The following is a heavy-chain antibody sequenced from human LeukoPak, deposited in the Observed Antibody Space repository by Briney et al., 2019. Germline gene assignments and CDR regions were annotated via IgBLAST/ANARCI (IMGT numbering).Heavy chain of an antibody. D-gene: IGHD1-1*01. V-gene: IGHV4-39*01. CDR1: SGYISSSGYY. CDR3: ARLFPVRHRGY. J-gene: IGHJ4*02. CDR2: IYYSGST. Sequence: PSETLSLTCSVSSGYISSSGYYWGWIRQPPGKGLEWIGSIYYSGSTYYNPSLKSRVTISVDTSKNQFSLKLSSVTAADTAVYYCARLFPVRHRGYWGQGTLVTVSS.